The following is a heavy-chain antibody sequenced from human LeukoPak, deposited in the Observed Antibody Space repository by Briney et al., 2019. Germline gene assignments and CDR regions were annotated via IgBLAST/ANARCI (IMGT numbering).Heavy chain of an antibody. CDR3: AREGGSGSPMDV. D-gene: IGHD3-10*01. Sequence: GGSLRLSCAASGFTFSSYAMHWFRNAPGKGLEGVAVISYDGSNKYYADSVKGRFTISRDNSKNTLYLQMNSLRAEDTVVYYCAREGGSGSPMDVWGKGTTVTVSS. CDR2: ISYDGSNK. J-gene: IGHJ6*03. V-gene: IGHV3-30*01. CDR1: GFTFSSYA.